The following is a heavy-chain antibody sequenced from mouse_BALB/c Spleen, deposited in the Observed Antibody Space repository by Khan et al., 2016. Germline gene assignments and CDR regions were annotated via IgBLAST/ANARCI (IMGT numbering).Heavy chain of an antibody. CDR3: ARHYGINFGYFDV. V-gene: IGHV3-2*02. CDR2: ISYSGST. CDR1: GYSITSDYA. J-gene: IGHJ1*01. Sequence: EVQLQESGPGLVKPSQSLSLTCTVTGYSITSDYAWNWIRQFPGNKLEWMGYISYSGSTSYNPLLKSQISSTLATIKNQFLLQLNSVTTEDTATYSCARHYGINFGYFDVWGPGTPVTVSS. D-gene: IGHD1-1*01.